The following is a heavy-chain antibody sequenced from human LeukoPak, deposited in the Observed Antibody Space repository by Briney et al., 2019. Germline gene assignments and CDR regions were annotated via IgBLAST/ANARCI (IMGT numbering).Heavy chain of an antibody. CDR2: ISWNSGSI. D-gene: IGHD6-19*01. CDR3: AKGPYSSGWFFIDY. V-gene: IGHV3-9*01. Sequence: GGSLRLSCAASGFTFDDYAMHWVRHAPGKGLEWVSGISWNSGSIGYADSVKGRFTISRDNAKNSLYLQMNSLRAEDTALYYCAKGPYSSGWFFIDYWGQGTLVTVSS. CDR1: GFTFDDYA. J-gene: IGHJ4*02.